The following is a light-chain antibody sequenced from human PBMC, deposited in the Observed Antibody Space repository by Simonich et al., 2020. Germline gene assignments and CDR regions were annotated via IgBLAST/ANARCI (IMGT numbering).Light chain of an antibody. Sequence: QSALTQPASVSGSPGQSITISCTGTSSDVGCYNLVSWYQQHPGKAPKPMIYEGSKRPSGVSNRFSGSKSGNTASLTISGLQAEDEADYYCCSYAGSSTVVFGGGTKLTVL. J-gene: IGLJ2*01. CDR1: SSDVGCYNL. CDR3: CSYAGSSTVV. V-gene: IGLV2-23*01. CDR2: EGS.